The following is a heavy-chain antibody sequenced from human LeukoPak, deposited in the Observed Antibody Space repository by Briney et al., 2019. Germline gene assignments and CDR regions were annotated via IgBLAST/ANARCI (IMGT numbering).Heavy chain of an antibody. CDR2: INHSGST. J-gene: IGHJ6*02. CDR3: ARSENDYGDYYYGMDV. V-gene: IGHV4-34*01. D-gene: IGHD4-17*01. Sequence: SETLSLTCAVYGGSFSGYYWSWIRQPPGKGLEWIGEINHSGSTNYNPSLKSRVTISVDTSKNQFSLKLSSVTAADTAVYYCARSENDYGDYYYGMDVWGQGTTVTVSS. CDR1: GGSFSGYY.